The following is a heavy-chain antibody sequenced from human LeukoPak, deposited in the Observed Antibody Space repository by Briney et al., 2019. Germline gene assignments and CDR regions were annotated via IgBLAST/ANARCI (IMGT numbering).Heavy chain of an antibody. CDR2: IYYSGST. J-gene: IGHJ6*02. CDR1: GGSISSSSYY. D-gene: IGHD3-22*01. Sequence: SETLSLTCTVSGGSISSSSYYWGWIRQPPGKGLEWIGSIYYSGSTYYNPSLKSRVTISADTSKNQFSLKLSSVTAADTAVYYCASRKKTRYYYDSSTYYGMDVWGQGTTVTVSS. V-gene: IGHV4-39*01. CDR3: ASRKKTRYYYDSSTYYGMDV.